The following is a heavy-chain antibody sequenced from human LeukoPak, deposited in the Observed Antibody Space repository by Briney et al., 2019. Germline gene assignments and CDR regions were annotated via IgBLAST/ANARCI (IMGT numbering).Heavy chain of an antibody. J-gene: IGHJ6*03. CDR3: ARDPVRYCSSTSCPPQDYMDV. Sequence: LRLSCAASGFTFSSYWMSWIRQPPGKGLEWIGYIYHSGSTYYNPSLKSRVTISVDRSKNQFSLKLSSVTAADTAVYYCARDPVRYCSSTSCPPQDYMDVWGKGTTVTVSS. V-gene: IGHV4-30-2*01. D-gene: IGHD2-2*01. CDR2: IYHSGST. CDR1: GFTFSSYW.